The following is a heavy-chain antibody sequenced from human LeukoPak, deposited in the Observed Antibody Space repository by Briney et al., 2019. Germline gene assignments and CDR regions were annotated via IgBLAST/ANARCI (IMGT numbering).Heavy chain of an antibody. CDR2: IIPIFGTA. CDR3: ASSLIVVVPAARGLGD. D-gene: IGHD2-2*01. CDR1: GGTFSSYA. Sequence: SVKVSCKXSGGTFSSYAISWVRQAPGHGLEWMGGIIPIFGTANYAQKFQGRVTITADESTSTAYMELSSLRSEDTAVYYCASSLIVVVPAARGLGDWGQGTLVTVPS. V-gene: IGHV1-69*13. J-gene: IGHJ4*02.